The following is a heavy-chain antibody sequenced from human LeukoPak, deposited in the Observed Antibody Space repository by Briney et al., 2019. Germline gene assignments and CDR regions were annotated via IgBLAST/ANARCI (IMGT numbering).Heavy chain of an antibody. V-gene: IGHV1-8*01. CDR1: GYTFTSYD. CDR2: MNPNSGNT. Sequence: GTSVKVSCKASGYTFTSYDINWVRRATGQGLEWMGWMNPNSGNTGYAQKFQGRVTMTRNTSISTAYMELSSLRSEDTAVYYCARAHFEMDSYGTDYWGQGTLVTVSS. J-gene: IGHJ4*02. D-gene: IGHD5-18*01. CDR3: ARAHFEMDSYGTDY.